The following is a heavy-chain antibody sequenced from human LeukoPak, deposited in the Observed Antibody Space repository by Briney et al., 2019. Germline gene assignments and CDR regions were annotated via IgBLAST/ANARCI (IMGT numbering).Heavy chain of an antibody. D-gene: IGHD6-13*01. CDR2: INPNSGGT. CDR1: GYTFTSYY. J-gene: IGHJ4*02. V-gene: IGHV1-2*02. CDR3: ARDGAYNHRIAAAGTIFGEPDY. Sequence: ASVKVSCKASGYTFTSYYMHWVRQAPGQGLEWMGWINPNSGGTNYAQEFQGRVTMTRDTSISTAYMELSRLRSDDTAVYYCARDGAYNHRIAAAGTIFGEPDYWGQGTLVTVSS.